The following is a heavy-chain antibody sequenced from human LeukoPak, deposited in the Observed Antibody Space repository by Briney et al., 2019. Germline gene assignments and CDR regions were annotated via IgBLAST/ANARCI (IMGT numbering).Heavy chain of an antibody. CDR2: VSGSGGST. CDR1: AFTFRSYA. V-gene: IGHV3-23*01. D-gene: IGHD1-26*01. Sequence: GGSLRLSCAASAFTFRSYAMIWVRQAPGKGLEWVSTVSGSGGSTYYADSVKGRFTISRDNSNNTLYLQMNSLRAEDTAVYYCARFSGSYQPTKYFQHWGQGTLVTVSS. J-gene: IGHJ1*01. CDR3: ARFSGSYQPTKYFQH.